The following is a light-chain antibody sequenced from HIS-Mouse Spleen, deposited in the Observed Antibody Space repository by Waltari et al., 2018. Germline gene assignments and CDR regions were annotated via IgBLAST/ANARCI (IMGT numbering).Light chain of an antibody. CDR3: CSYAGSSTWV. J-gene: IGLJ3*02. CDR2: EGS. CDR1: SSDVGSYNL. Sequence: QSALTQPRSVSGSPGQSVTISCTGTSSDVGSYNLVSWYQQHPGKAPKLMIYEGSNRPSGVSNRFSGSKSGNTASLTISGLQAEDEADYYCCSYAGSSTWVFGGGTKLTVL. V-gene: IGLV2-23*01.